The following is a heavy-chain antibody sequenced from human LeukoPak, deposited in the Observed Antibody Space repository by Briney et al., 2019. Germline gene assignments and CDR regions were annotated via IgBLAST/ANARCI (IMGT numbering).Heavy chain of an antibody. Sequence: GSLRLSCVASGLSVSSKYMSWIRQPPGKGLEWIGSIYYTGNTYYNPSLNSRVTISVDTSKKQFSLKLSSVTAADTAVYYCATIAEFCGGDCYSEYFQQWGQGTLVTVSS. V-gene: IGHV4-59*05. CDR3: ATIAEFCGGDCYSEYFQQ. CDR1: GLSVSSKY. J-gene: IGHJ1*01. CDR2: IYYTGNT. D-gene: IGHD2-21*02.